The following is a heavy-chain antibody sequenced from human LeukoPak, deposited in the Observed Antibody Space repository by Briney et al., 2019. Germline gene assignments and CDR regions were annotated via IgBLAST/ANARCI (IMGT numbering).Heavy chain of an antibody. J-gene: IGHJ5*02. CDR3: ARAYSSSWYWNWFDP. D-gene: IGHD6-13*01. CDR2: IYNSGST. CDR1: GGSIGSNNYY. V-gene: IGHV4-39*07. Sequence: SETLSLTCTVSGGSIGSNNYYWGWIRQPPGKGLEWIGSIYNSGSTYYNPSLKSRATISLDTPANQFSLKLSSVTAADTAVYYCARAYSSSWYWNWFDPWGQGTLVTVSS.